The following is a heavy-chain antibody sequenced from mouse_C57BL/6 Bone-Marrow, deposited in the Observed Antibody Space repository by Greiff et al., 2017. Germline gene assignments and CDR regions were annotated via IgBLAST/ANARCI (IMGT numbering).Heavy chain of an antibody. CDR2: IDPNSGST. CDR3: ARNSNYLYYNAKDY. J-gene: IGHJ4*01. CDR1: GYTFTSYW. D-gene: IGHD2-5*01. V-gene: IGHV1-72*01. Sequence: QVQLQQPGAELVKPGASVKLSCKASGYTFTSYWMHWVTQRPGRGLEWIGRIDPNSGSTNYNEKFKSKATLTVDKPSSTAYMQLSSLTSEDSAVYYCARNSNYLYYNAKDYWGQGTSGTVSS.